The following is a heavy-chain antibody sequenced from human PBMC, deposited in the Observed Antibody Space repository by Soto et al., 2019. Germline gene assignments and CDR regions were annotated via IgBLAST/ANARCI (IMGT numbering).Heavy chain of an antibody. CDR3: ARAAGMDV. D-gene: IGHD6-25*01. CDR2: IYYSGST. J-gene: IGHJ6*02. CDR1: GGSIISGGYS. Sequence: SQTLPLTYTVSGGSIISGGYSCSWIRQPPGKGLEWIGYIYYSGSTYYNPSLKSRVTISVDTSKNQFSLKLSSVTAADTAVYYCARAAGMDVWGQGTTVTVSS. V-gene: IGHV4-30-4*08.